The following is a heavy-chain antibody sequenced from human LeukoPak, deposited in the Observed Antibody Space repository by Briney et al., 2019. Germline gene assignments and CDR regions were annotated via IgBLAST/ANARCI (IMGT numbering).Heavy chain of an antibody. CDR1: GFTFSSSS. D-gene: IGHD1-26*01. V-gene: IGHV3-48*04. CDR3: ARDTATSGSYYFDY. J-gene: IGHJ4*02. Sequence: GGSLRLSCAASGFTFSSSSMNWVRQAPGKGLEFVSSISPSSSTIYYADSVKGRFTISRDNAKNSLYLQMNSLRAEDTAVYYCARDTATSGSYYFDYWGQGTLVTVSS. CDR2: ISPSSSTI.